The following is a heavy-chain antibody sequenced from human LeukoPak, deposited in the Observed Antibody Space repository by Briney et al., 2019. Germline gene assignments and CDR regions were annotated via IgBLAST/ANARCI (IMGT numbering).Heavy chain of an antibody. CDR2: IYYSGST. J-gene: IGHJ5*02. CDR3: AGYCSGGSCYSDWFDP. CDR1: VVSISSGGYY. D-gene: IGHD2-15*01. V-gene: IGHV4-31*03. Sequence: SETLSLTCTVSVVSISSGGYYWSWIRQHPGKGLEWIGHIYYSGSTYYNPSLKSRVTISVDTSKNQFSLKLSSVAAADTAVYYCAGYCSGGSCYSDWFDPWGQGTLVTVSS.